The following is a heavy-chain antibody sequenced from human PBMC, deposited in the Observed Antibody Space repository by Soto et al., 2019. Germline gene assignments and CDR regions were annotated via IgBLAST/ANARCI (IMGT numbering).Heavy chain of an antibody. J-gene: IGHJ4*02. V-gene: IGHV3-33*01. CDR3: ARDTVATITLDY. CDR2: IWYDGSNK. Sequence: QVQLVESGGGVVQPGRSLRLSCAASGFTFSSYGMHWVRQAPGKGLEWVAVIWYDGSNKYYADSVKGRFTISRDNSKNPLYLQMNSLRAEDTAVYYCARDTVATITLDYWGQGTLVTVSS. D-gene: IGHD5-12*01. CDR1: GFTFSSYG.